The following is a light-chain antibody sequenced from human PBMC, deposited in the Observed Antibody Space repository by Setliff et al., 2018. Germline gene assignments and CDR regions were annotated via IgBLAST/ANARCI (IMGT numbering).Light chain of an antibody. J-gene: IGLJ1*01. CDR2: GVS. V-gene: IGLV2-14*01. CDR1: SSDVGGYNY. Sequence: QSALTQPASVSGSPGQSITISCTGTSSDVGGYNYVSWYQQHPGKAPKLMIYGVSKRPSGVSNRFSGSKSGNTASLTISGLQAEDEADYYCSSYTSSSTYVFGTGTKGTVL. CDR3: SSYTSSSTYV.